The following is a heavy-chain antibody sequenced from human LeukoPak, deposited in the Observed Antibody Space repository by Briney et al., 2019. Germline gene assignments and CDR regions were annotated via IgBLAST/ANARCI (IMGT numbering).Heavy chain of an antibody. V-gene: IGHV1-2*02. Sequence: GASVKVSCKASGYTFTGYYMHWVRQAPGHGLEWMGWINPNSGGTNYAQKFQGRVTMTRDTSISTAYMELRRLRSDDTAVYYCARDYDSSDYYNYFDYWGQGTLVTVSS. J-gene: IGHJ4*02. D-gene: IGHD3-22*01. CDR3: ARDYDSSDYYNYFDY. CDR1: GYTFTGYY. CDR2: INPNSGGT.